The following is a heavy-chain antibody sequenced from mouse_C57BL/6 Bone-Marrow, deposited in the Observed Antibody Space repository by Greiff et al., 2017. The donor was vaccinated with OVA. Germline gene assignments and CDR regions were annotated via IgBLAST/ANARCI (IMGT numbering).Heavy chain of an antibody. CDR3: AGLPRFYWYFDV. CDR1: GYTFTSYW. Sequence: QVQLKQPGAELVKPGASVKMSCKASGYTFTSYWITWVKQRPGQGLEWIGDIYPGSGSTNYNEKFKSKATLTVDTSSSTAYMQLSSLTSEDSAVYYCAGLPRFYWYFDVWGTGTTVTVSS. CDR2: IYPGSGST. J-gene: IGHJ1*03. V-gene: IGHV1-55*01.